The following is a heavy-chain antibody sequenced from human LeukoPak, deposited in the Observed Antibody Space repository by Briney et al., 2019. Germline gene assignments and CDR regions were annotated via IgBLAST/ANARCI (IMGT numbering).Heavy chain of an antibody. CDR1: GGSISSYY. Sequence: PSETLCLSCTVSGGSISSYYWSWIRRAAGKGLEWIGRIYTSGTTHYNPSLKSRVTTSVDTSKNQFSLKLSSVTAADTAVYYCARLSTVTTSFDYWGQGTLVTVSS. CDR3: ARLSTVTTSFDY. J-gene: IGHJ4*02. CDR2: IYTSGTT. V-gene: IGHV4-4*07. D-gene: IGHD4-17*01.